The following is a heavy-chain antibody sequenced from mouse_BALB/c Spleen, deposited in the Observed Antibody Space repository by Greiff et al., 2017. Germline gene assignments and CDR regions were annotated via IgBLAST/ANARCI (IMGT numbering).Heavy chain of an antibody. Sequence: SYNQKFKGKATLTVDKSSSTAFMHLNSLTSEDSAVYYCARGGLPGFAYWGQGTLVTVSA. J-gene: IGHJ3*01. CDR3: ARGGLPGFAY. D-gene: IGHD5-5*01. V-gene: IGHV1S135*01.